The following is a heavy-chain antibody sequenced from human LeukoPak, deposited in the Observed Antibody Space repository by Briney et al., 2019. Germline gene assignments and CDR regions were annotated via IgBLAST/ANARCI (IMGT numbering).Heavy chain of an antibody. CDR3: ARRLTQYDCFDP. Sequence: SQTLSLTCAVSGDSVSSNSVTWNWIRQSPSRGLEWLGRTCYRSTLYNDYAVSVRGRITVNPDTSKNQFSLHLNSVTPEDTAVYYCARRLTQYDCFDPWGQGILVTVSS. V-gene: IGHV6-1*01. CDR1: GDSVSSNSVT. D-gene: IGHD2-2*01. CDR2: TCYRSTLYN. J-gene: IGHJ5*02.